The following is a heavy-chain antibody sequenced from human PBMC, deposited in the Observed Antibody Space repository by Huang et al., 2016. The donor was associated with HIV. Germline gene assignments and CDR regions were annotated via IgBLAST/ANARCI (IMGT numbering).Heavy chain of an antibody. V-gene: IGHV3-30*18. Sequence: QVQLVESGGGVVQPGRSLRLSCAASGFTFSSYGMHWVRQAPGKGLEWVTFISYDGSNKYYADSVKGRFTISRDDSKNTLYLQMNSLRAEDTAVYYCAKEGSGWYSAQLGYYYYYMDVWGKGTTVTVSS. CDR3: AKEGSGWYSAQLGYYYYYMDV. CDR1: GFTFSSYG. CDR2: ISYDGSNK. J-gene: IGHJ6*03. D-gene: IGHD6-19*01.